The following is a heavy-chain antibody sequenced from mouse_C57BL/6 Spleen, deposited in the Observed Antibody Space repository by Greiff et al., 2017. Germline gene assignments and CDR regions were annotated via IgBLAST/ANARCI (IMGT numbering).Heavy chain of an antibody. J-gene: IGHJ1*03. CDR1: GYAFTNYL. Sequence: QVQLQQSGAELVRPGTSVKVSCKASGYAFTNYLIEWVKQRPGQGLEWIGVINPGSGGTNYNEKFKGKATLTADKSSSTAYMQLSSLTSEDSAVYFCARAFYYGSSYRYFDVWGTGTTVTVSS. CDR2: INPGSGGT. D-gene: IGHD1-1*01. V-gene: IGHV1-54*01. CDR3: ARAFYYGSSYRYFDV.